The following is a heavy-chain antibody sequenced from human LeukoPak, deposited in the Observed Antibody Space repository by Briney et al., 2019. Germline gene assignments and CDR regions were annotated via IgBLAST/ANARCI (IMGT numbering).Heavy chain of an antibody. J-gene: IGHJ4*02. Sequence: PGGSLRLSCAASGFTFSSCAMSWVRQAPGKGLEWVSSISGCGGETYYADSVKGRFTISRDNSKNTLYLQMNSLRGGDTAVYYCAKGRALNSFGTFDDWGQGTLVTVSS. CDR3: AKGRALNSFGTFDD. V-gene: IGHV3-23*01. CDR1: GFTFSSCA. CDR2: ISGCGGET. D-gene: IGHD5-18*01.